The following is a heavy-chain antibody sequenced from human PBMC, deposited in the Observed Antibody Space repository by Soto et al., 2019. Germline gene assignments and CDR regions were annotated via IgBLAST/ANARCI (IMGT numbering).Heavy chain of an antibody. CDR2: ISNDGSST. D-gene: IGHD2-2*01. V-gene: IGHV3-74*01. J-gene: IGHJ4*02. CDR3: ARVPYCSSSSCYSYFDS. CDR1: GFTLSNYW. Sequence: GGSLRLSCAASGFTLSNYWMHWARQAPGKGLVWVSRISNDGSSTNYADSVKGRFTISRDNAKNTLHLQMNSLRAEDTAIYFCARVPYCSSSSCYSYFDSWGQGTLVTVSS.